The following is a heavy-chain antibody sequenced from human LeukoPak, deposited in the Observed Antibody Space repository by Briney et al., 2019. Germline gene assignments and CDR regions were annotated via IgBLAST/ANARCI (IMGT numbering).Heavy chain of an antibody. CDR1: GGTFSSYA. V-gene: IGHV1-69*04. CDR3: ATCGDCYSGNNWFDP. J-gene: IGHJ5*02. Sequence: GSSVKVSCKASGGTFSSYAISWVRQAPGQGLEWMGRINPILGIANYAQKFQGRVTITADKSTSTAYMELSSLRSEDTAVYYCATCGDCYSGNNWFDPWGQGTLVTVSS. D-gene: IGHD2-21*02. CDR2: INPILGIA.